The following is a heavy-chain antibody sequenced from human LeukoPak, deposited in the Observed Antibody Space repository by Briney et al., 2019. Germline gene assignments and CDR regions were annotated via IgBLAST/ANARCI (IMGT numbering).Heavy chain of an antibody. CDR3: ARESWSQPDY. CDR2: ISPDGSLK. D-gene: IGHD6-13*01. J-gene: IGHJ4*02. V-gene: IGHV3-7*04. CDR1: GVRFNTYW. Sequence: GGSLRLSCSDSGVRFNTYWMNWGSQAPGKGLELVANISPDGSLKYFLDSVKGGFTISRDNPKNSLYLQMSSLRAEDTAVYYCARESWSQPDYWGQGTLVTVSS.